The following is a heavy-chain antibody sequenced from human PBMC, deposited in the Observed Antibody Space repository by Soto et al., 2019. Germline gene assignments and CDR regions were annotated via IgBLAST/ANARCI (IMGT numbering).Heavy chain of an antibody. CDR2: MNPNSGNT. V-gene: IGHV1-8*01. CDR1: GYTFTSYD. J-gene: IGHJ4*02. CDR3: SRGGRRTGGNANTY. D-gene: IGHD1-1*01. Sequence: QVQLVQSGAEVKKPGASVKVSCKASGYTFTSYDINWVRQATGQGLEWMGWMNPNSGNTGYAQKFQGRVTMTRNTSISTAYRELSSLRSEDTAVYYCSRGGRRTGGNANTYWGQGTLVTVSS.